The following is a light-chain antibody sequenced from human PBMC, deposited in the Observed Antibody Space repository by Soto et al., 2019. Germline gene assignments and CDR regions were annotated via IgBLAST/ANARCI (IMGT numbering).Light chain of an antibody. CDR1: QTVYSW. CDR2: EAS. Sequence: DIQMTQSPSTVSASVGDRVTITCRASQTVYSWLAWYQQKPGKAPKLLISEASTLQSGVPSRFAGSGSGTEFTLAISRLQPDDCATYYCQQYSSYSPYTFGQGTKVEI. CDR3: QQYSSYSPYT. J-gene: IGKJ2*01. V-gene: IGKV1-5*03.